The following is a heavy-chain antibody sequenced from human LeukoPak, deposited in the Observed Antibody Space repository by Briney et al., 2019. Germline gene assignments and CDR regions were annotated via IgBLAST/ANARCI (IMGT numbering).Heavy chain of an antibody. J-gene: IGHJ6*03. V-gene: IGHV3-7*01. CDR1: GFTFSSYW. CDR3: ARSPDSTYYYYYMNV. Sequence: GGSLRLSCAASGFTFSSYWMSWVRQAPGKGLECVANIKQDGSEKYYVDSVKGRFTISRDNAKNSLYLQMNSLRAEDTAVYYCARSPDSTYYYYYMNVWGKGTTVTVSS. D-gene: IGHD6-13*01. CDR2: IKQDGSEK.